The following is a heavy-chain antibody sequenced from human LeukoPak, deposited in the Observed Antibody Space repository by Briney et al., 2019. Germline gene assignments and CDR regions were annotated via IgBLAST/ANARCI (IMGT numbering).Heavy chain of an antibody. CDR3: ARGGSIQYSSSWYGMYNWFDP. V-gene: IGHV1-69*13. CDR2: IIPIFGTA. CDR1: GYTFTSYY. Sequence: SVKVSCKASGYTFTSYYMHWVRQAPGQGLEWMGGIIPIFGTANYAQKFQGRVTITADESTSTAYMELSSLRSEDTAVYYCARGGSIQYSSSWYGMYNWFDPWGQGTLVTVSS. D-gene: IGHD6-13*01. J-gene: IGHJ5*02.